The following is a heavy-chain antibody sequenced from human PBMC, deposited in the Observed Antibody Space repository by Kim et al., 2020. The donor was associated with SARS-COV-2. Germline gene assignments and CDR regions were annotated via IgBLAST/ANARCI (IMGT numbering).Heavy chain of an antibody. V-gene: IGHV4-59*13. D-gene: IGHD2-15*01. CDR3: AREAGYCSGGSCYGVGMDV. J-gene: IGHJ6*02. CDR1: GGSISSYY. Sequence: SETLSLTCTVSGGSISSYYWSWIRQPPGKGLEWIGYIYYSGSTNYNPSLKSRVTISVDTSKNQFSLKLSSVTAADTAVYYCAREAGYCSGGSCYGVGMDVWGQGTTVTVSS. CDR2: IYYSGST.